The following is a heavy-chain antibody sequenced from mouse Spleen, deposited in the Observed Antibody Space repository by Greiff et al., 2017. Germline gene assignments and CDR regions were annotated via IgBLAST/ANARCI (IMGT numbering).Heavy chain of an antibody. V-gene: IGHV10-1*01. J-gene: IGHJ2*01. Sequence: EVHLVESGGGLVQPKGSLKLSCAASGFSFNTDAMNWVRQAPGKGLEWVARIRSKSNNYATYYADSVKDRFTISRDDSESMLYLQMNNLKTEDTAMYYCVRQGGYYYGSSYFDYWGQGTTLTVSS. CDR1: GFSFNTDA. D-gene: IGHD1-1*01. CDR2: IRSKSNNYAT. CDR3: VRQGGYYYGSSYFDY.